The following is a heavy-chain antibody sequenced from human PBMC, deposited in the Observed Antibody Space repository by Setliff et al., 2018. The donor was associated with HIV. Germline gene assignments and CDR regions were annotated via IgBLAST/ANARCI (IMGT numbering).Heavy chain of an antibody. D-gene: IGHD2-15*01. CDR3: ATLDHSGGNVLAH. CDR2: IHSSGST. CDR1: GGSISSSSYY. V-gene: IGHV4-61*05. J-gene: IGHJ4*02. Sequence: PSETLSLTCTVSGGSISSSSYYCNWIRQPPGKGPEWIGYIHSSGSTIYNPSRQSRITISLDTSKEQSSLELSSATAADTAVYYCATLDHSGGNVLAHWGQGSLVTVSS.